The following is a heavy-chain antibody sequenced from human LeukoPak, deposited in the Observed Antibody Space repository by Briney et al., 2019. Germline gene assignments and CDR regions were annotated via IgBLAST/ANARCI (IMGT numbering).Heavy chain of an antibody. Sequence: PGGSLRLSCAASGFTFSDYYMSWIRQAPGKGLEWVSYISDSGSYTIYADSVKGRFTISRDNSKNTLYLQMNSLRAEDTAVYYCARDRSSSWYESHAFDIWGQGTMVTVSS. V-gene: IGHV3-11*06. CDR2: ISDSGSYT. J-gene: IGHJ3*02. CDR1: GFTFSDYY. CDR3: ARDRSSSWYESHAFDI. D-gene: IGHD6-13*01.